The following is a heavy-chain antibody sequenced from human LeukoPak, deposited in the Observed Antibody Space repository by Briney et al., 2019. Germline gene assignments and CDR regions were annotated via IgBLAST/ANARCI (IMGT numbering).Heavy chain of an antibody. CDR3: AREASGYSYGLDASDI. V-gene: IGHV3-48*03. Sequence: PGGSLRLSCAASGFTFSNYEMNWVRQAPGKGLEWVSYISSSGSTIYYADSVKGRFTISRDNAKNSLYVQMNSLRAEDTAVYYCAREASGYSYGLDASDIWGQGTMVTVSS. D-gene: IGHD5-18*01. CDR2: ISSSGSTI. J-gene: IGHJ3*02. CDR1: GFTFSNYE.